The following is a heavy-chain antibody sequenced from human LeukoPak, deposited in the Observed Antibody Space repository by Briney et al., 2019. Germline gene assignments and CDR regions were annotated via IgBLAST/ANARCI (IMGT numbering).Heavy chain of an antibody. V-gene: IGHV4-38-2*01. Sequence: SETLSLTRAVSGFSISRGFSWGWVRQPPGKGLEWMGNIHHSGTTYYSPSLKSRLSISSDTSKNQFSLKLSSVTAEDTAVYFCARFDFVWDSYGMDAFDMWGQGTVVTVSS. J-gene: IGHJ3*02. D-gene: IGHD3-16*01. CDR3: ARFDFVWDSYGMDAFDM. CDR1: GFSISRGFS. CDR2: IHHSGTT.